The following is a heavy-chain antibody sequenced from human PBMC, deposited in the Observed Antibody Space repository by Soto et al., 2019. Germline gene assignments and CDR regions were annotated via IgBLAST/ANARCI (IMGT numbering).Heavy chain of an antibody. V-gene: IGHV3-23*01. D-gene: IGHD4-17*01. CDR2: ISGSGDTT. J-gene: IGHJ2*01. CDR1: GFTFSSYT. CDR3: VKGGYPMTTYFEL. Sequence: EEQLLESGGGLEQPGGSLRLSCAASGFTFSSYTMIWVRQAPGKGLEWVSIISGSGDTTYYADSVKGRFTISRDNSKDTLYLQMNSLKAEDTAIYYCVKGGYPMTTYFELWCRGTLVTVSS.